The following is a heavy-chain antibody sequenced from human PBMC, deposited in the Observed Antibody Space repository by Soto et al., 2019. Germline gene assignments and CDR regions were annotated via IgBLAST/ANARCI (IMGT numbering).Heavy chain of an antibody. Sequence: QVQRVQSGTEVKKPGSSVKVSCKASGDTFSFYTINWVRQAPGLGLEWVGRINPIVSMSNYAQKVQDRVSMTADKSTSTAYMELRSLRSDDTAMYFCAASYGSGYRAFDYWRQGALVIVSS. V-gene: IGHV1-69*02. J-gene: IGHJ4*02. CDR3: AASYGSGYRAFDY. CDR2: INPIVSMS. CDR1: GDTFSFYT. D-gene: IGHD3-10*01.